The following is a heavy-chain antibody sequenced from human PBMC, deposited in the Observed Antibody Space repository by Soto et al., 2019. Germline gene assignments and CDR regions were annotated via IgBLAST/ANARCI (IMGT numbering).Heavy chain of an antibody. CDR2: ITPFNGNT. Sequence: SVKVSCKASGYTFTYRYLHWVRQAPGQALEWMGWITPFNGNTNYAQKFQDRVTITRDRSMSTAYMELSSLRSEDTAMYYCARSKLELGLLGHWGQGTLVTVSS. J-gene: IGHJ4*02. D-gene: IGHD1-7*01. V-gene: IGHV1-45*02. CDR3: ARSKLELGLLGH. CDR1: GYTFTYRY.